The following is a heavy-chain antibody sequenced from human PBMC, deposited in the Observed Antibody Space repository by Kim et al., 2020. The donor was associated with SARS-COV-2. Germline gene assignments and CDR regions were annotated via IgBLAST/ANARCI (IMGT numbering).Heavy chain of an antibody. D-gene: IGHD3-3*01. V-gene: IGHV5-51*01. Sequence: PAFQGQVTISADKSSNTAYLQRNSLTASDTAVYYCARGYLEITSFGGMDVWGQGTTVTVSS. J-gene: IGHJ6*02. CDR3: ARGYLEITSFGGMDV.